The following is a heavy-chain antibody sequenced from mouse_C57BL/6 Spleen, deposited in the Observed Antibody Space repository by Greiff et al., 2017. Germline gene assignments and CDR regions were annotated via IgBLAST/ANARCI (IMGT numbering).Heavy chain of an antibody. CDR1: GYAFSSSW. CDR2: IYPGDGDT. Sequence: QVQLQQSGPELVKPGASVKISCKASGYAFSSSWMNWVKQRPGKGLEWIGRIYPGDGDTNYNGKFKGKATLTADKSSSTAYMQLSSLTSEDSAVYFCARRGEYRGYAMDYWGQGTSVTVSS. D-gene: IGHD2-14*01. J-gene: IGHJ4*01. V-gene: IGHV1-82*01. CDR3: ARRGEYRGYAMDY.